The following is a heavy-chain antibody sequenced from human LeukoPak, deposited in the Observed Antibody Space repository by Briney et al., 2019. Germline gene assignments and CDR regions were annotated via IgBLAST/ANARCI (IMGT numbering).Heavy chain of an antibody. CDR2: ISSSGSTI. Sequence: GGSLRLSCAASGFTFSDYYMSWIRQAPGKGLEWVSYISSSGSTIYYADSVKGRFTISRDNSKNTLYLQMNSLRAEDTAVYYCATSYVGSFLDYWGQGTLVAVSS. V-gene: IGHV3-11*01. D-gene: IGHD3-10*01. CDR1: GFTFSDYY. CDR3: ATSYVGSFLDY. J-gene: IGHJ4*02.